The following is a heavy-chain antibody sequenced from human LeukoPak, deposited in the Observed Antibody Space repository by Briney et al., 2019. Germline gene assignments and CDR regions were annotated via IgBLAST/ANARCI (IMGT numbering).Heavy chain of an antibody. CDR3: ARDLQGRIYYYYGMDV. CDR1: GFTFSSYW. V-gene: IGHV3-21*01. J-gene: IGHJ6*02. CDR2: ISGSGGST. D-gene: IGHD5-24*01. Sequence: GGSLRLSCAASGFTFSSYWMNWARQAPGKGLEWVSAISGSGGSTYYADSVKGRFTISRDNAKNSLYLQMNSLRAEDTAVYYCARDLQGRIYYYYGMDVWGQGTTVTVSS.